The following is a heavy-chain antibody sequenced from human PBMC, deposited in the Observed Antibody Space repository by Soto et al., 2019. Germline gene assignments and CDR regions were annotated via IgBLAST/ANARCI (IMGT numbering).Heavy chain of an antibody. J-gene: IGHJ6*02. CDR3: ARELGGYGAPRGMDV. Sequence: ASVKVSCKASGYTFTGYYMHWVRQAPGQGLEWMGWINPNSGGTNYAQKFQGWVTMTRDTSISTAYMELSRLRSDDTAVYYCARELGGYGAPRGMDVWGQGTTVTVSS. CDR1: GYTFTGYY. CDR2: INPNSGGT. V-gene: IGHV1-2*04. D-gene: IGHD4-17*01.